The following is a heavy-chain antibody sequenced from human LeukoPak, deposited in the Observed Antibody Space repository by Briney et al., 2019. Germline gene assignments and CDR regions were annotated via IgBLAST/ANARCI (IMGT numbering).Heavy chain of an antibody. J-gene: IGHJ6*02. CDR1: GFTFSSYG. CDR2: IWYDGSNK. V-gene: IGHV3-33*01. Sequence: GGSLRLSCAASGFTFSSYGMHWVRQAPGKGLEWVAVIWYDGSNKYYADSVKGRFTISRDNSKNTLYLQMNSLRAADTAVYYCARVQVVVPAAIVPIVQNYYYYYGMDVWGQGTTVTVSS. D-gene: IGHD2-2*02. CDR3: ARVQVVVPAAIVPIVQNYYYYYGMDV.